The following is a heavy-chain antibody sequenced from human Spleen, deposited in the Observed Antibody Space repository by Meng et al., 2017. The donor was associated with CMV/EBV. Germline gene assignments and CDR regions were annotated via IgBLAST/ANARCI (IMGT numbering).Heavy chain of an antibody. CDR3: ARTSNPGSMYYGMDV. Sequence: LSLTCAASGFTFDDYAMHWVRRAPGKGLEWVSGINWNSGSIAYADSVKGRFTVSRDNAKNSLYLQMSSLRGEDTAVYFCARTSNPGSMYYGMDVWGQGTTVTVSS. D-gene: IGHD2/OR15-2a*01. CDR2: INWNSGSI. J-gene: IGHJ6*02. CDR1: GFTFDDYA. V-gene: IGHV3-9*01.